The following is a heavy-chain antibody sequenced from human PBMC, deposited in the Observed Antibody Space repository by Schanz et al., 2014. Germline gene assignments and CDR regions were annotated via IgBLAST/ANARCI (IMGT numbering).Heavy chain of an antibody. J-gene: IGHJ4*02. CDR1: GFTFSSYW. Sequence: EVQLVESGGGLVQPGGSLRLSCAASGFTFSSYWMHWVRQVPGKGLEWVSAMNESHSTIYYADSVRGRFTISRDNAKNTLYLQMNTLRAEDTAVYYCARIGGSVFDYWAQGTLVTVSS. CDR3: ARIGGSVFDY. CDR2: MNESHSTI. D-gene: IGHD3-10*01. V-gene: IGHV3-74*02.